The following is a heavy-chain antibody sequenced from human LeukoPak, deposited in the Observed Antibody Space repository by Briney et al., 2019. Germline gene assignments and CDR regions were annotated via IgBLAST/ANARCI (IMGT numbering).Heavy chain of an antibody. CDR3: ARIVPAAIPDNWFDP. Sequence: PSETLSLTCTVSGGSISSYYWSWIRQPPGKGLEWIGYIYYSGSTNYNPSLKSRVTISVDTSKNQFSLKLSSVTAADTAVYYCARIVPAAIPDNWFDPWGRGTLVTVSS. V-gene: IGHV4-59*01. D-gene: IGHD2-2*02. CDR1: GGSISSYY. CDR2: IYYSGST. J-gene: IGHJ5*02.